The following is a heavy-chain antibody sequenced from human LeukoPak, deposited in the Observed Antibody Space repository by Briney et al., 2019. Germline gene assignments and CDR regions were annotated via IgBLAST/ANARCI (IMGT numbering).Heavy chain of an antibody. Sequence: GGSLRLSCAASGFTFSSHAMHWVRQAPGKGLEWVAVISYDGSNKYYADSVKGRFTISRDNSKNTLYLQMNSLRAEDTAVYYCARPFSGSLQHFDYWGQGTLVTVSS. CDR3: ARPFSGSLQHFDY. CDR2: ISYDGSNK. V-gene: IGHV3-30*04. D-gene: IGHD1-26*01. J-gene: IGHJ4*02. CDR1: GFTFSSHA.